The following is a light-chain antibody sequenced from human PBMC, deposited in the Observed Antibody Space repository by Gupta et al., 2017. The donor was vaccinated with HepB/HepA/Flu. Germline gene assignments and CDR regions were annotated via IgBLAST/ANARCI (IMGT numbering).Light chain of an antibody. Sequence: DIQMTQSPSSLSASVGDRVTITCRASQDINNYLAWSQQKPGKAPKSLIYDASSLQSGVPSKFSGSGSGTDFTLTISSLQPEDFATYYCQQYKSYPITFGQGTRLEIK. CDR3: QQYKSYPIT. CDR1: QDINNY. J-gene: IGKJ5*01. CDR2: DAS. V-gene: IGKV1-16*02.